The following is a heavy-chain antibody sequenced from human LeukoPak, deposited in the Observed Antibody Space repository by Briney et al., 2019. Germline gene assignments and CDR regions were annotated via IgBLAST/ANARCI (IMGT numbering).Heavy chain of an antibody. D-gene: IGHD6-13*01. CDR2: IKEAGSEK. CDR1: GFTFINYW. CDR3: ARGGGMRSWYDFDY. Sequence: QAGGSLRFSCAASGFTFINYWMSWVRQAPGKGLEFMANIKEAGSEKYYVDSVKGRFTISRDNDKNLVHLQMNSLRAEDTAVYYCARGGGMRSWYDFDYWGQGTLVTVPS. V-gene: IGHV3-7*04. J-gene: IGHJ4*02.